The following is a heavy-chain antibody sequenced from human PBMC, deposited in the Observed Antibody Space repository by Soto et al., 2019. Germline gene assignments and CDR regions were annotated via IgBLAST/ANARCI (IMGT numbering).Heavy chain of an antibody. V-gene: IGHV3-23*01. CDR3: AKDAVDYSNYRYYFDY. J-gene: IGHJ4*02. CDR1: GFTFSSYA. CDR2: ISGSGGST. Sequence: GGSLRLSCAASGFTFSSYAMSWVRQAPGKGLEWVSAISGSGGSTYYADSVKGRFTISRDNSKNTLYLQMNSLRAEDTAVYYCAKDAVDYSNYRYYFDYWGQGTLVTVSS. D-gene: IGHD4-4*01.